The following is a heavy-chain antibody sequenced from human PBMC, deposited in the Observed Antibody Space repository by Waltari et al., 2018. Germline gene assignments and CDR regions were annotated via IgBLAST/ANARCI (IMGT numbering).Heavy chain of an antibody. J-gene: IGHJ3*02. Sequence: EVQLVESGGGLVQPGRSLRLYCAASGFPFDDYAMHWVWQTPVKGLEWVSGLSWKRGSIGYADVVKWRFTSSRERATKSVLLQMNSLRDEDTSLYYCAKDKWGMATMGVAVDIWGQGTMVTVSS. CDR1: GFPFDDYA. CDR2: LSWKRGSI. D-gene: IGHD3-16*01. V-gene: IGHV3-9*01. CDR3: AKDKWGMATMGVAVDI.